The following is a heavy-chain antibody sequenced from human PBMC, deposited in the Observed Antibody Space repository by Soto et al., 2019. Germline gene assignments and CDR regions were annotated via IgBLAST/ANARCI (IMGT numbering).Heavy chain of an antibody. CDR2: ISSSGTYI. CDR1: GFTFTTYS. V-gene: IGHV3-21*01. J-gene: IGHJ4*02. D-gene: IGHD6-13*01. CDR3: ARDSAAAYLRFDY. Sequence: EVQLVESGGGLVKPGGSLRLSCAASGFTFTTYSMNWVRQAPGKGLEWVSSISSSGTYIYYADSVKGRFTISRDNAKNSLYLQMNSLRAEDTAVYYCARDSAAAYLRFDYWGQGTLVTVSS.